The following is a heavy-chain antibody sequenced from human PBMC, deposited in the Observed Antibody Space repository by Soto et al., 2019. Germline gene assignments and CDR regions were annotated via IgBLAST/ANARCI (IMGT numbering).Heavy chain of an antibody. J-gene: IGHJ4*02. D-gene: IGHD3-10*01. CDR2: IYTSGST. V-gene: IGHV4-4*07. Sequence: SETLSLTCTACGGAISSYYCIFIRHAAFKGLEWIVRIYTSGSTNYNPSLKSRVTMSVDTSKNQFSLKLSSVTAADTAVYYCARDLLGYYGSGSYYRFFDYWGQGTLVTVSS. CDR3: ARDLLGYYGSGSYYRFFDY. CDR1: GGAISSYY.